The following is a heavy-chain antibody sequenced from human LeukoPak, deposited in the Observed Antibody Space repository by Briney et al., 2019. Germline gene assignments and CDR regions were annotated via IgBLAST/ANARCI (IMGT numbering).Heavy chain of an antibody. CDR1: GGSISSGGYY. CDR2: IYYSGST. J-gene: IGHJ4*02. V-gene: IGHV4-31*03. D-gene: IGHD5-18*01. Sequence: SETLSLTCTVSGGSISSGGYYWSWIRQHPGKGLEWIGYIYYSGSTYYNPSLKSRVTISVDTSKNQFSLKLSSVTAADTAVYYCARHLGGYSYGYDYFDHWGQGTLVTVSS. CDR3: ARHLGGYSYGYDYFDH.